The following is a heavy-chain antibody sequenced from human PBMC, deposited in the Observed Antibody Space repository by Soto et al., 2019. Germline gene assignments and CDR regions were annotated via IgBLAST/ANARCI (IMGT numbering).Heavy chain of an antibody. CDR3: ARDSVYSGSYAKYYYYYGMDV. CDR1: GGSFSSYY. CDR2: IYYSGST. D-gene: IGHD1-26*01. V-gene: IGHV4-59*01. J-gene: IGHJ6*02. Sequence: SETLSLTCTVSGGSFSSYYWSWIRQPPGKGLEWIGYIYYSGSTNYNPSLKSRVTISVDTSKNQFSLKLSSVTAADTAVYYCARDSVYSGSYAKYYYYYGMDVWGQGTTVTVSS.